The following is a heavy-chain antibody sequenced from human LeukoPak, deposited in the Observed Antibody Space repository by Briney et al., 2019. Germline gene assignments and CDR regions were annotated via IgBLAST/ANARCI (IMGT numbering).Heavy chain of an antibody. V-gene: IGHV3-74*01. CDR2: INRDGSST. J-gene: IGHJ4*02. D-gene: IGHD1-26*01. CDR3: ARELGSWPDY. CDR1: GFTFSSYW. Sequence: GGSLRLSCAASGFTFSSYWIHWVRQAPGKGLVWVSRINRDGSSTSYADSVKGRFTISRDKAKNTLYLQMNSLRAEDTAVYYCARELGSWPDYWGQGTLVTVSS.